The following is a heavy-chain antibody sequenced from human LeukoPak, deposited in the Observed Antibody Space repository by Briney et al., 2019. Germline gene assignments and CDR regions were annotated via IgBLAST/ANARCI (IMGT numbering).Heavy chain of an antibody. CDR3: AKESRFLDYLSGYYFDS. D-gene: IGHD3-3*01. J-gene: IGHJ4*01. V-gene: IGHV1-18*01. CDR2: ISAYYGNT. Sequence: ASVKVSCKSSGFTFINSRITWVRQAPGQGLEWMGWISAYYGNTQYVDKFEGRVAMTRDTSTNTAYIELTSLRSDDTAVYYCAKESRFLDYLSGYYFDSWGQGTLVTVSS. CDR1: GFTFINSR.